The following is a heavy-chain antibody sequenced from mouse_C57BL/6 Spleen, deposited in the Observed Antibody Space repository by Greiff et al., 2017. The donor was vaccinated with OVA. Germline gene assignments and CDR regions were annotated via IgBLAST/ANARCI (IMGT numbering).Heavy chain of an antibody. V-gene: IGHV1-26*01. CDR3: ARDSSGYYAMDY. CDR2: INPNNGGT. J-gene: IGHJ4*01. D-gene: IGHD3-2*02. Sequence: EVQLVESGPELVKPGASVKISCKASGYTFTDYYMNWVKQSHGKSLEWIGDINPNNGGTSYNQKFKGKATLTVDKSSSTAYMELRSLTSEDSAVYYCARDSSGYYAMDYWGQGTSVTVSS. CDR1: GYTFTDYY.